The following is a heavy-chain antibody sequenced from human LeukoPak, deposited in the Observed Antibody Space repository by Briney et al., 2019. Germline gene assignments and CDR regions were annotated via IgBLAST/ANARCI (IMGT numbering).Heavy chain of an antibody. D-gene: IGHD4-17*01. CDR2: IYTSGST. V-gene: IGHV4-4*07. CDR3: ARASSTVTTYIDY. Sequence: SETLSLTCTVSGGSISSYYWSWIRQPAGKGLEWIGRIYTSGSTNYNPSLKSRVTISVDKSKNQFSLKLSSVTAANTAVYYCARASSTVTTYIDYWGQVTLVTVSS. CDR1: GGSISSYY. J-gene: IGHJ4*02.